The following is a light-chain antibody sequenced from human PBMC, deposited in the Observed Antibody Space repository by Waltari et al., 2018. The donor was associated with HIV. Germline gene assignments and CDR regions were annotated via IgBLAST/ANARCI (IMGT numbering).Light chain of an antibody. J-gene: IGKJ4*01. CDR3: QQSYSSPLT. Sequence: DIVMTQSPDSLAVSLGERATINCKSSRSVLFSSNNKNYLAWYQQKPGQPPKLLFYWASTRESGVPDRFSGSGSGTDFTLTISSLQAEDVAVYYCQQSYSSPLTFGGGTKVEIK. CDR1: RSVLFSSNNKNY. V-gene: IGKV4-1*01. CDR2: WAS.